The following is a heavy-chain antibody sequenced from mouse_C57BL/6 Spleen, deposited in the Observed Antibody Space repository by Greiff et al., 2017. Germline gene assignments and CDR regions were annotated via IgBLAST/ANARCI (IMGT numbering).Heavy chain of an antibody. J-gene: IGHJ1*03. CDR1: GFTFNTYA. D-gene: IGHD4-1*01. V-gene: IGHV10-3*01. CDR3: VRAQTGTGYFDV. CDR2: IRSKSSNYET. Sequence: EVQLVESGGGLVQPKGSLKLSCAASGFTFNTYAMHWVRQAPGKGFEWVASIRSKSSNYETYYADSVKDRFTISRDDSQSMLYLQMNTLKTEDKAMYYCVRAQTGTGYFDVWGTGTTVTVSS.